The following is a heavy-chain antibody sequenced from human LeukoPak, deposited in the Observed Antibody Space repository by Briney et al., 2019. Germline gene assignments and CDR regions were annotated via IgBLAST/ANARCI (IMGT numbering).Heavy chain of an antibody. Sequence: GGSLRLSCAASGFTFSSYTMKWVRQAPGKGLEWVSSITSSSTYIYYAGSVKGRFTISRDNAKISLYLQMNSLRAEDTAVYYCARASYCTGGSCYSGAFDIWGQGTMVTVSS. CDR3: ARASYCTGGSCYSGAFDI. V-gene: IGHV3-21*01. J-gene: IGHJ3*02. CDR1: GFTFSSYT. D-gene: IGHD2-15*01. CDR2: ITSSSTYI.